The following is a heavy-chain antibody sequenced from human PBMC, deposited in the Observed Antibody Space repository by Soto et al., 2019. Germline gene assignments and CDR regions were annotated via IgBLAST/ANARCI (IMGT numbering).Heavy chain of an antibody. CDR3: ARAHGSGSSWYDP. CDR2: IYHSGST. Sequence: QVQLQESGPGLVKPSGTLSLTCAVSGGSISSSNWWSWVRQPPGKGLEWIGEIYHSGSTNYNPSLNRRAPISVDKPKNQFSLKLSSVTAADTAVYYCARAHGSGSSWYDPWGQGTLVTVSS. CDR1: GGSISSSNW. D-gene: IGHD3-10*01. V-gene: IGHV4-4*02. J-gene: IGHJ5*02.